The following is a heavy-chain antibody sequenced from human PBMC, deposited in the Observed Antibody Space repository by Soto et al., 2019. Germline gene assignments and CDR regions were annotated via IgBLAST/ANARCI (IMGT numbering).Heavy chain of an antibody. V-gene: IGHV3-30*15. CDR1: GFTFRSYA. CDR2: ISHDGSVT. J-gene: IGHJ6*03. Sequence: SLRLSCAASGFTFRSYAMHWVRQAPGKGLEWVAVISHDGSVTYYSESVKGRFTMSRDNSKETLFLQMSSLRSEDTAIYYCAKDEYWESHFYYFMELWGRGTTVTVSS. D-gene: IGHD1-26*01. CDR3: AKDEYWESHFYYFMEL.